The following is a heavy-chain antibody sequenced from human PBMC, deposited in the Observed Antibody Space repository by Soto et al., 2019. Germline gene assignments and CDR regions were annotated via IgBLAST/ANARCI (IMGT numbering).Heavy chain of an antibody. V-gene: IGHV3-23*01. D-gene: IGHD3-9*01. Sequence: PGGSLRLSCAASGFTFSSYAMSWVRQAPGKGLEWVSAISGSGGSTYYADSVKGRFTISRDNSKNTLYLQMNSLRAEDTAVYYCAKDTRYDILTGYYPSSGYYYGMDVWGQGTTVTVSS. CDR1: GFTFSSYA. CDR2: ISGSGGST. J-gene: IGHJ6*02. CDR3: AKDTRYDILTGYYPSSGYYYGMDV.